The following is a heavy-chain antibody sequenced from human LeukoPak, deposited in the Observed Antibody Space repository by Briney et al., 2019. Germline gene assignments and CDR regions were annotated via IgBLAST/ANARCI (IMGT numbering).Heavy chain of an antibody. CDR3: TRLYYYDSSP. Sequence: GGSLRLSCAASGFTFRGSAMHWVRQASGKGLEWVGRIRSKANSYATAYAASVKGRFTISRDDSKNTAYLQMNSLKTEDTAVYYCTRLYYYDSSPWGQGTLVTVSS. V-gene: IGHV3-73*01. J-gene: IGHJ5*02. D-gene: IGHD3-22*01. CDR2: IRSKANSYAT. CDR1: GFTFRGSA.